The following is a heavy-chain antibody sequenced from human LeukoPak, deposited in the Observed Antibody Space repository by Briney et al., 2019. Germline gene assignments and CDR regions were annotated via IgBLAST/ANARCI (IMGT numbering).Heavy chain of an antibody. CDR1: GFIVSSNY. Sequence: HPGGSLRLSCAAPGFIVSSNYMSWVRQAPGKGLEWVSVIYSGGSTYYADSVKGRFTISRDNSKNTLYLQMNSLRAEDTAVYYCARGAADYYFDYWGQGTLVTVSS. D-gene: IGHD2-15*01. J-gene: IGHJ4*02. V-gene: IGHV3-53*01. CDR3: ARGAADYYFDY. CDR2: IYSGGST.